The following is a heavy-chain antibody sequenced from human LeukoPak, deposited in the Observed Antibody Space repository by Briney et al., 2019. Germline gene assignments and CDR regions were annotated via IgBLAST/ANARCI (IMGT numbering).Heavy chain of an antibody. Sequence: GESLQISCKGSGYSFTTYWISWVRQLPGKGLEWMGRIDPSDSNTNYSPSFQGHVTISADKSFSTAYLRWTSLKASDTAMYYCARHAKAYGSSCDYWGQGTLVTVSS. CDR3: ARHAKAYGSSCDY. CDR1: GYSFTTYW. J-gene: IGHJ4*02. CDR2: IDPSDSNT. D-gene: IGHD6-13*01. V-gene: IGHV5-10-1*01.